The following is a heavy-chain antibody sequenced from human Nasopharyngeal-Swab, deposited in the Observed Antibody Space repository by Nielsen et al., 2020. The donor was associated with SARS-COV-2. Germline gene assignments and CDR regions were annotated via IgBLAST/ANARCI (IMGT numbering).Heavy chain of an antibody. CDR2: IIPILGIA. D-gene: IGHD4-17*01. J-gene: IGHJ3*02. CDR3: ARDYGDYDNNAFDI. V-gene: IGHV1-69*04. Sequence: SVKVPCKASGGTFSSCAISWVRQAPGQGLEWMGRIIPILGIANYAQKFQGRVTITADKSTSTAYMELSSLRSEDTAVYYCARDYGDYDNNAFDIWGQGTMVTVSS. CDR1: GGTFSSCA.